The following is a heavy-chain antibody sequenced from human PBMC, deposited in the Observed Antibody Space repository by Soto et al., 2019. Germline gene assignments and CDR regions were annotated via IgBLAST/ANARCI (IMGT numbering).Heavy chain of an antibody. CDR3: ARDPPNWNDGFDY. D-gene: IGHD1-20*01. J-gene: IGHJ4*02. V-gene: IGHV1-18*01. CDR2: ISGYSGNT. CDR1: GYTFTSYG. Sequence: QVQLVQSAAEVKKPGASVKVSCKASGYTFTSYGISWVRQAPGQGLEWMGWISGYSGNTNYVQKLRGRVTMTTDTSTNTAYMELRSLRSDDTAVYYCARDPPNWNDGFDYWGQGTLVTVSS.